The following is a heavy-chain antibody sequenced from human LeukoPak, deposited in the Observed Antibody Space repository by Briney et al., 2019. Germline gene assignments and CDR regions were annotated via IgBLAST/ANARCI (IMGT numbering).Heavy chain of an antibody. CDR3: ARGTVTPYYYYGMDV. D-gene: IGHD4-17*01. V-gene: IGHV4-61*02. Sequence: SQTLSLTCTVSGSSISSGSYYWSWLRQPAGKGLEWIGRIYTSGSTNYNPSLKSRVTISVDTSKNQFSLKLSSVTAADTAVYYCARGTVTPYYYYGMDVWGQGTTVTVSS. CDR1: GSSISSGSYY. CDR2: IYTSGST. J-gene: IGHJ6*02.